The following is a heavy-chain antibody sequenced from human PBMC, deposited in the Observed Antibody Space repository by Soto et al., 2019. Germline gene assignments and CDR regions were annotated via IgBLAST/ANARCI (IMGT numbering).Heavy chain of an antibody. CDR2: IYHSGST. CDR1: GGSISSGGYS. V-gene: IGHV4-30-2*01. D-gene: IGHD4-17*01. J-gene: IGHJ4*02. CDR3: ARGSPVTTDY. Sequence: QLQLQESGSGLVKPSQTLSLTCAVSGGSISSGGYSWSWIRQPPGKGLEWIGYIYHSGSTYYNPSLQNRVTISVDRSKNQFSLKLRSVTAAHTAGYYCARGSPVTTDYWGQGTLVTVSS.